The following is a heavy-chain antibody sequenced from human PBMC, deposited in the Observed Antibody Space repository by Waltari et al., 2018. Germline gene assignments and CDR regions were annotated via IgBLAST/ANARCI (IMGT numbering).Heavy chain of an antibody. Sequence: QVQLQESGPGLVKPSQTLSLTCTVSGGSVSSGTYSWSWIRQPPGKGLEWIGYIYYSGSTYYNPSLKSRVTISVDTSKNQFSLKLSSVTAADTAVYYCARTDRTRDFFDYWGQGTLVTVSS. D-gene: IGHD4-17*01. CDR2: IYYSGST. CDR1: GGSVSSGTYS. CDR3: ARTDRTRDFFDY. J-gene: IGHJ4*02. V-gene: IGHV4-30-4*08.